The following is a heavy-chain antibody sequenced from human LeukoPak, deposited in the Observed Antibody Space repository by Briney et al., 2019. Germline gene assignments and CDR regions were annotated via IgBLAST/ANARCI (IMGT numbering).Heavy chain of an antibody. CDR3: ASTERCSTTCPLDY. V-gene: IGHV4-34*01. D-gene: IGHD2-2*01. Sequence: SETLSLTCAVYGGSFSGYYWSWIRQPPGKGLEWIGEITHSGSTNYNPSLKSRVTISLDTSMKKFSLKLNSVTAADTAVYYCASTERCSTTCPLDYWGQGTLVTVSS. CDR2: ITHSGST. CDR1: GGSFSGYY. J-gene: IGHJ4*02.